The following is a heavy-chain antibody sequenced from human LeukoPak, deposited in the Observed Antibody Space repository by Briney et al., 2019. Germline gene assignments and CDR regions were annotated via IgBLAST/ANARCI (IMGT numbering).Heavy chain of an antibody. D-gene: IGHD6-19*01. Sequence: GRSLRLSCAASGFTFSSYGMHWVRQAPGKGLEWVAVISYDGKNYYYAESVKGRFTISRDNSKNTLYLQMNSLRVEDTAVYYCAKGSGGWPYYFDYWGQGTLVTVSS. CDR1: GFTFSSYG. J-gene: IGHJ4*02. V-gene: IGHV3-30*18. CDR2: ISYDGKNY. CDR3: AKGSGGWPYYFDY.